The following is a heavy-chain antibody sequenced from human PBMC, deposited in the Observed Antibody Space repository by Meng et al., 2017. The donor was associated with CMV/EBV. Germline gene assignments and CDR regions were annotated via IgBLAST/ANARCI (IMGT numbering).Heavy chain of an antibody. V-gene: IGHV4-59*01. J-gene: IGHJ4*02. Sequence: WTWIRKPPGEGLEWIEYIYKSGSTNYNPYLKSRVNISADTSKNQFSLKLSSVTAADTAVYYCARDNLGGSYDYWGQGTLVTVSS. D-gene: IGHD1-26*01. CDR3: ARDNLGGSYDY. CDR2: IYKSGST.